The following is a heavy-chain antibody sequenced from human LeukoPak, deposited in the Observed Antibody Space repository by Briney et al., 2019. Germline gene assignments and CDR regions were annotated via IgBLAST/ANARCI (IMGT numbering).Heavy chain of an antibody. V-gene: IGHV4-38-2*02. CDR3: ARDLYYYGSGSYYHGGY. Sequence: PSETLSLTCTVSGYSISSGYYWGWIRQPPGKGLEWIGSIYHSGSTYYNPSLKSRVTISVDTSKNQFSLKLSSVTAADTAVYYCARDLYYYGSGSYYHGGYWGQGTLVTVSS. J-gene: IGHJ4*02. CDR1: GYSISSGYY. D-gene: IGHD3-10*01. CDR2: IYHSGST.